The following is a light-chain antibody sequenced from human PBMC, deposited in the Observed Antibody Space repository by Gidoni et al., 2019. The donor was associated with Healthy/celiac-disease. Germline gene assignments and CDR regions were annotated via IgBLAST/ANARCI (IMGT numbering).Light chain of an antibody. CDR1: QSVSSN. CDR3: QYNNWPGT. Sequence: EIVMTQSPATLSVSPGERATLSCRASQSVSSNLAWYQQKPGQAPRLLIYGASTRATGIPARFSGSGSGTEFTLTISSLQSEDFAVYYCQYNNWPGTFGQXTKLEIK. J-gene: IGKJ2*02. V-gene: IGKV3-15*01. CDR2: GAS.